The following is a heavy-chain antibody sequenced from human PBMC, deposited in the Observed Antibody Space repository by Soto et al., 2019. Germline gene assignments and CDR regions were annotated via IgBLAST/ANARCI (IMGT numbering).Heavy chain of an antibody. CDR2: ISSSGSTI. D-gene: IGHD6-6*01. J-gene: IGHJ5*01. Sequence: GWSLRLSCAASGFTFSSYEMNWVRQAPGKGLEWVSYISSSGSTIYYADSVKGRFTISRDNAKNSLYLQMNSLRAEDTAVYYCTRDVGSIAALNNLFASWGQGTLVTVSS. CDR1: GFTFSSYE. V-gene: IGHV3-48*03. CDR3: TRDVGSIAALNNLFAS.